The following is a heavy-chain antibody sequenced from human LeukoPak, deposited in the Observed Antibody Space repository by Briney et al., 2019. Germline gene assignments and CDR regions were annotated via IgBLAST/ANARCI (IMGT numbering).Heavy chain of an antibody. D-gene: IGHD5-24*01. Sequence: GGSLRLSCAASGFTFSTYAMSWVRQAPGKGLEWISIISSGGDTYYADSVKGRFTISRDNSKNTLDLQMSSLRAEDTAVYYCAKGVEGYYFDYWGQGTLVTVSS. J-gene: IGHJ4*02. CDR1: GFTFSTYA. CDR3: AKGVEGYYFDY. CDR2: ISSGGDT. V-gene: IGHV3-23*01.